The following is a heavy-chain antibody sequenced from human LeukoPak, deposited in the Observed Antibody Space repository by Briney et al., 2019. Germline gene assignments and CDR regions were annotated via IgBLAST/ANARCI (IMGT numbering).Heavy chain of an antibody. CDR2: ISSSSSYI. Sequence: GGSLRLSCAASGFTFSSYSMNWVGQAPGKGLEWASSISSSSSYIYYADSVKGRFTISRDNAKNSLYLQMNSLRAEDTAVYYCARGVHGDYSSDYWGQGTLVTVSS. D-gene: IGHD4-17*01. V-gene: IGHV3-21*01. J-gene: IGHJ4*02. CDR3: ARGVHGDYSSDY. CDR1: GFTFSSYS.